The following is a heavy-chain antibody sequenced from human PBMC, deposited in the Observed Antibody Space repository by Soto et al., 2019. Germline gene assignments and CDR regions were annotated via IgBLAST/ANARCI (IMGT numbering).Heavy chain of an antibody. CDR2: IHPGDSES. V-gene: IGHV5-51*01. J-gene: IGHJ6*02. CDR1: VDSFTNYW. CDR3: ARQIGHYGLDV. Sequence: GESLKISCKVSVDSFTNYWIAWVRQTPGKGLEWMGIIHPGDSESRYSPSFQGQVTISADKSITTAYLQWSSLKASDTAMDYCARQIGHYGLDVWGQGTTVTISS.